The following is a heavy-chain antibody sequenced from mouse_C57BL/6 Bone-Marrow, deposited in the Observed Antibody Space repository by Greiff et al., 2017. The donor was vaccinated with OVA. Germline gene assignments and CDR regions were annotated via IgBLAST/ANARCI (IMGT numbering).Heavy chain of an antibody. V-gene: IGHV1-55*01. CDR2: IYPGSGST. J-gene: IGHJ3*01. CDR1: GYTFTSYW. D-gene: IGHD3-2*02. CDR3: ARETAQAKEFAY. Sequence: QVQLQQPGAELVKPGASVKMSCKASGYTFTSYWITWVKQRPGQGLEWIGDIYPGSGSTNYNEMFKSKATLTVDTSSSTAYMQLSSLTSEDSAVYYCARETAQAKEFAYWGQGTLVTVSA.